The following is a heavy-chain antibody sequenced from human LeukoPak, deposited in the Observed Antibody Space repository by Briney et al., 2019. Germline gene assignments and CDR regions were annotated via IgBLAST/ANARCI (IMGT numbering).Heavy chain of an antibody. D-gene: IGHD4-23*01. CDR2: IIPIFGTA. J-gene: IGHJ4*02. Sequence: SVKVSCKASGGTFSSYAISWVRQAPGGLEWMGGIIPIFGTANYAQKFQGRVTITADESTSTAYMELSSLRSEDTAVYYCARDYGGNRFDYWGQGTLVTVSS. CDR3: ARDYGGNRFDY. CDR1: GGTFSSYA. V-gene: IGHV1-69*01.